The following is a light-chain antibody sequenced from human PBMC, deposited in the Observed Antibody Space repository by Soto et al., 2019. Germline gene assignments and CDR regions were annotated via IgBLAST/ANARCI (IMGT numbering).Light chain of an antibody. CDR1: QSVSGS. CDR2: GAS. CDR3: QQYNNWPPIT. J-gene: IGKJ5*01. Sequence: MTDSPSSMSVSRGERAILSCTASQSVSGSLAWYQQNPGQAPRLLIYGASNRATGTPARFSGSRSGTEFTLNISSLQSEDFAIYYCQQYNNWPPITFGQATPLEIK. V-gene: IGKV3D-15*01.